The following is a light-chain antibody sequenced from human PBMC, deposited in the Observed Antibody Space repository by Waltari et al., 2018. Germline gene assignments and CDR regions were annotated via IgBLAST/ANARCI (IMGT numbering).Light chain of an antibody. CDR3: QRRSNWPPTLT. CDR2: DAS. V-gene: IGKV3-11*01. J-gene: IGKJ4*01. CDR1: QTINNY. Sequence: EIVLTQSPATLSLSPGERATLSCRASQTINNYLAWYQQRPGQAPRLLIYDASTRATGIPARVSGSGSGTDFTLTISSLEPEDFAMYYCQRRSNWPPTLTFGGGTKVEIK.